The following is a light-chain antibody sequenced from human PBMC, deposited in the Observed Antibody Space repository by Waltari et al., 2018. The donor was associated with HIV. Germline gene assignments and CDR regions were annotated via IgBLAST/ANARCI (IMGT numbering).Light chain of an antibody. Sequence: EIVLTQSPATLSLSPEARATLSCRATQSVSNNFACYQQRRGQAPRLLIYYASTRATGIPARFSGSGSGTDVTLTISSLEPEDVVVYYCQQSSNWPRFTFGQGTRLEI. CDR1: QSVSNN. CDR3: QQSSNWPRFT. V-gene: IGKV3-11*01. J-gene: IGKJ2*01. CDR2: YAS.